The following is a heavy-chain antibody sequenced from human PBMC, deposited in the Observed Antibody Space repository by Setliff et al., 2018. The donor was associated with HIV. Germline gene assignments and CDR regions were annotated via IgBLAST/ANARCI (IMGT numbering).Heavy chain of an antibody. CDR2: ISSSGSTI. CDR1: GDFFSSDYY. CDR3: ARGGYPRL. J-gene: IGHJ4*02. Sequence: LSLTCTVSGDFFSSDYYWGWIRQSPGKGLEWVSYISSSGSTIYHADSVKGRFTISRDNAKNSLYLQMNSLTGEDTAVYYCARGGYPRLWGQGTLVTVSS. D-gene: IGHD5-12*01. V-gene: IGHV3-11*04.